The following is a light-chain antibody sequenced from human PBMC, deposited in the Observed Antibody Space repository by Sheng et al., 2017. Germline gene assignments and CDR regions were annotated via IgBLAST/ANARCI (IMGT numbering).Light chain of an antibody. CDR3: SSYAGDNNVV. J-gene: IGLJ2*01. Sequence: QSKLTQPPSVSGAPGQRVTISCAGSTSNIGAWYHVHWYQQLPGAAPKLLIYGDNNRPSGVPDRFSGSKSGTSASLVITGLQTEDEADYYCSSYAGDNNVVFGGVTKLTVL. CDR1: TSNIGAWYH. CDR2: GDN. V-gene: IGLV1-40*01.